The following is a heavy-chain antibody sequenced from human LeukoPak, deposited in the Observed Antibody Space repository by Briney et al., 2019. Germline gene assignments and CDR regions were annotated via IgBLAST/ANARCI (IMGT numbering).Heavy chain of an antibody. CDR2: INHSGST. D-gene: IGHD2-2*02. CDR1: GGSFSGYY. CDR3: ARVRLGYCSSTSCYTPYYYYGMDV. Sequence: SETLSLTCAVYGGSFSGYYWSWIRQPPGKGLEWVGEINHSGSTNYNPSLKSRVAISVDTSKNQFSLKLSSVTAADTAVYYCARVRLGYCSSTSCYTPYYYYGMDVWGQGTTVTVSS. J-gene: IGHJ6*02. V-gene: IGHV4-34*01.